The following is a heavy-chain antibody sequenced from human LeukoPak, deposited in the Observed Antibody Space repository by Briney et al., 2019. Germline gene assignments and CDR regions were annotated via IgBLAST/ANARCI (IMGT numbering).Heavy chain of an antibody. J-gene: IGHJ6*03. Sequence: ASVKVSCKASGYTFTGYYMHWVRQAPGQGLEWMGRINPNSGGTNYAQKFQGRVTMTRDTSISTAYMELSRLRSDGTAVYYCASLGPYCSSTSCYRFGPYYYYMDVWGKGTTVTVSS. CDR2: INPNSGGT. D-gene: IGHD2-2*02. V-gene: IGHV1-2*06. CDR3: ASLGPYCSSTSCYRFGPYYYYMDV. CDR1: GYTFTGYY.